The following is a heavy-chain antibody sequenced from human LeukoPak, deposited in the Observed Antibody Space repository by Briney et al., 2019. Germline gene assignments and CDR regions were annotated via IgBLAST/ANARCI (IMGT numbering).Heavy chain of an antibody. Sequence: GGSPRLSCAASGFTVSSNYMSWVRQAPGKGLEWVSVIYSGGSTYYADSVKGRFTISRDNSKNTLYLQMNSLRAEDTAVYYCARVVVTGTFYYYYMDVWGKGTTVTVSS. CDR1: GFTVSSNY. V-gene: IGHV3-66*02. CDR2: IYSGGST. CDR3: ARVVVTGTFYYYYMDV. J-gene: IGHJ6*03. D-gene: IGHD1-7*01.